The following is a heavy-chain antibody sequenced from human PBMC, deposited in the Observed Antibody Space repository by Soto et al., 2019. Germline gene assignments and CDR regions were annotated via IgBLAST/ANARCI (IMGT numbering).Heavy chain of an antibody. J-gene: IGHJ3*02. CDR1: GFTFSRYW. Sequence: GGSLRLSCAASGFTFSRYWMSWVRQAPGKGLEWVANIKQDGSEKYYVDSVKGRFTISRDNAKNSLYLQMNSLRAEDTAVYYCARPTGDVMTFDIWGQGTMVTVSS. V-gene: IGHV3-7*01. D-gene: IGHD7-27*01. CDR2: IKQDGSEK. CDR3: ARPTGDVMTFDI.